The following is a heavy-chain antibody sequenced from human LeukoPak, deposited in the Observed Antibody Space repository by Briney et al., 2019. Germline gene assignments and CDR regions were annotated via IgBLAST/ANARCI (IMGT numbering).Heavy chain of an antibody. V-gene: IGHV5-51*01. CDR2: IYPGDSDT. CDR3: ARVTLYDY. CDR1: GYSFTSYW. D-gene: IGHD2/OR15-2a*01. Sequence: GESLKISCKGSGYSFTSYWIGWVRQMPGKGLEWMGIIYPGDSDTRYSPSFQGQVTISADKSISTAYMELSRLRSDDTAVYYCARVTLYDYWGQGTLVTVSS. J-gene: IGHJ4*02.